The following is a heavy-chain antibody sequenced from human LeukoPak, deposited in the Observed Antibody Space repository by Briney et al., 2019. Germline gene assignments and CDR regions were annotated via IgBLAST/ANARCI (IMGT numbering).Heavy chain of an antibody. CDR3: ARMSYSSSWSVEDYYFDY. D-gene: IGHD6-13*01. CDR1: GGSISSYY. CDR2: IYYSGST. J-gene: IGHJ4*02. Sequence: SETLSLTCTVSGGSISSYYWSWIRQPPGKGLEWIGYIYYSGSTNYNPSLKSRVTISVDTSKNQFSLKLSSVTAADTAVYYCARMSYSSSWSVEDYYFDYWGQGTLVTVSS. V-gene: IGHV4-59*01.